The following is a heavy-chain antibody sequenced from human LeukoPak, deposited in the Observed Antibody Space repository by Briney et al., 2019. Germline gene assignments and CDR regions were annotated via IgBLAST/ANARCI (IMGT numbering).Heavy chain of an antibody. V-gene: IGHV4-30-4*01. CDR3: ARALAYYSGGSSYYGAFDI. D-gene: IGHD2-15*01. CDR2: IYYSGST. Sequence: SETLSLTCTVSGGSISSGDYYWRWIRQPPGKGLEWIGYIYYSGSTYYNPSLKSRVTISVDTSQNQFSLKLSSVTAADTAVYYCARALAYYSGGSSYYGAFDIWGQGTMVTVSS. J-gene: IGHJ3*02. CDR1: GGSISSGDYY.